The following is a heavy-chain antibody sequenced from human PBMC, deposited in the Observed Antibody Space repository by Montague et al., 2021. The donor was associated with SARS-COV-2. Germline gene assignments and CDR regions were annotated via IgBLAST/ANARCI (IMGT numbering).Heavy chain of an antibody. CDR2: INHSGST. Sequence: SETLSLTCTVYGGSFSGYYWSWIRQPPGKGLEWIGEINHSGSTNYNPSLKNRVTISVGTSKNQFSLKLSSVTAADTAVYYCARGSSFVTIFGVVITDPLFDYWGQGTLVTVSS. CDR3: ARGSSFVTIFGVVITDPLFDY. V-gene: IGHV4-34*01. J-gene: IGHJ4*02. CDR1: GGSFSGYY. D-gene: IGHD3-3*01.